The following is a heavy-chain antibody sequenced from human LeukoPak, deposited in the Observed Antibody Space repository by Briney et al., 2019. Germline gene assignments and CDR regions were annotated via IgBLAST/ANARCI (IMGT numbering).Heavy chain of an antibody. CDR3: ARGTALSGTSDYLDS. CDR2: MNPNSLNT. D-gene: IGHD6-19*01. Sequence: ASVKVSCKASGYTFTTFPMNWVRQAPGQGLEWMGWMNPNSLNTGYAQRFQGRITLTRNTSIGTAYMELRSLRSEDTAVYYCARGTALSGTSDYLDSWGQGTLVTVSS. CDR1: GYTFTTFP. V-gene: IGHV1-8*03. J-gene: IGHJ4*02.